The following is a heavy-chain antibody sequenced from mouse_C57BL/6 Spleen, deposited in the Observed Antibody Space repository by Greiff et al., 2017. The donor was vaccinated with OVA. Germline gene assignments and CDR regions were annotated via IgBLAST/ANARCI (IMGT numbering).Heavy chain of an antibody. D-gene: IGHD2-4*01. CDR1: GYTFTSYG. CDR2: IYPRSGNT. J-gene: IGHJ3*01. V-gene: IGHV1-81*01. Sequence: QVQLQQSGAELARPGASVKLSCKASGYTFTSYGISWVKQRTGQGLEWIGEIYPRSGNTYYNEKFKRKATLTADKSSSTAYMELRRLTSEDSAVYCCAGPFYYYDKAALAYWGQGTLVTVSA. CDR3: AGPFYYYDKAALAY.